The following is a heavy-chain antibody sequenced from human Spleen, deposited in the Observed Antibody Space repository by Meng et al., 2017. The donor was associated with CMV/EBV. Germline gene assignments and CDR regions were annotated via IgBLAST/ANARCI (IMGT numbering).Heavy chain of an antibody. CDR2: IYYSGSI. Sequence: SETLSLTCTVSGGSISSSSYYWGWIRQPPGKGLEWIGSIYYSGSIYYNPSLKSRVTISVDTSKNQFSLKLSSVTAADTAVYYCARGGVITQYFDYWGQGTLVTVSS. D-gene: IGHD3-3*01. V-gene: IGHV4-39*07. CDR3: ARGGVITQYFDY. CDR1: GGSISSSSYY. J-gene: IGHJ4*02.